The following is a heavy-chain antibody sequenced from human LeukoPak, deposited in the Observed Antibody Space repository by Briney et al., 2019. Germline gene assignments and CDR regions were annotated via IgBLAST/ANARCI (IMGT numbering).Heavy chain of an antibody. CDR3: ARDRLEPETVDY. J-gene: IGHJ4*02. Sequence: ASVKVSCKASGYTFTSYGISWVRQAPEQGLEWMGWISAYNGNTNYAQKLQGRVTMTTDTSTSTAYMELRSLRSDDTAVYYCARDRLEPETVDYWGQGTLVTVSS. D-gene: IGHD1-1*01. CDR2: ISAYNGNT. V-gene: IGHV1-18*01. CDR1: GYTFTSYG.